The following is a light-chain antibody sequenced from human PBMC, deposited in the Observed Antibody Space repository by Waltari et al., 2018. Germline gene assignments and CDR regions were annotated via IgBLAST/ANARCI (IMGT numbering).Light chain of an antibody. V-gene: IGLV4-69*01. J-gene: IGLJ3*02. Sequence: QLMLTQSPSASASLGASVKLTCPLSSGHRNYSIAWHQQQPEKGPRYLMKVNSDGSHIKGDGIPDRFSGSSSGAERYLTISSLQSEDEADYYCQTGGFGIWVFGGGTKLTVL. CDR2: VNSDGSH. CDR1: SGHRNYS. CDR3: QTGGFGIWV.